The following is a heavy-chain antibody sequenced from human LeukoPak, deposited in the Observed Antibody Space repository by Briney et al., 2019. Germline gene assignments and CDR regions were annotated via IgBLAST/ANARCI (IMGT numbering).Heavy chain of an antibody. Sequence: ASVKVSCKASGYTFTGYYIHWVRQAPGQGLEWMGWINPNSGGTNYAQKFQDRVTMTRDTSISTAYMELSRLRFDDTAVYYCARLRSLGYYYMDVWGKGTTVTVSS. D-gene: IGHD3-16*01. J-gene: IGHJ6*03. CDR3: ARLRSLGYYYMDV. CDR1: GYTFTGYY. V-gene: IGHV1-2*02. CDR2: INPNSGGT.